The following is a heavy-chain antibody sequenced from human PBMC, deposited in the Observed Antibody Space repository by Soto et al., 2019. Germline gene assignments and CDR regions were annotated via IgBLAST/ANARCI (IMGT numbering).Heavy chain of an antibody. Sequence: QVHLEQSGGGVVQPGGSLRLSCVVPGPIFNGYGMHWVRQAPGKGLEWVAVIWHDGSEIYYADSVKGRFTISRDNSKNTLYLQMNSLRVEDTAVHYCARDGIGGTDFRGFLDYWGKGTLVTVSS. CDR1: GPIFNGYG. CDR3: ARDGIGGTDFRGFLDY. CDR2: IWHDGSEI. V-gene: IGHV3-33*01. D-gene: IGHD1-7*01. J-gene: IGHJ4*02.